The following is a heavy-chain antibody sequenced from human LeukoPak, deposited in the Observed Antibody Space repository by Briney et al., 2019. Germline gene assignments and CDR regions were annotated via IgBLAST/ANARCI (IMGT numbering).Heavy chain of an antibody. CDR1: GGTFSSYA. V-gene: IGHV1-18*01. CDR2: ISAYNGNT. CDR3: ARDQVDTAMAAFDY. D-gene: IGHD5-18*01. Sequence: ASVKVSCKASGGTFSSYAISWVRQAPGQGLEWMGWISAYNGNTNYAQKLQGRVTMTTDTSTSTAYMELRSLRSDDTAVYYCARDQVDTAMAAFDYWGQGTLVTVSS. J-gene: IGHJ4*02.